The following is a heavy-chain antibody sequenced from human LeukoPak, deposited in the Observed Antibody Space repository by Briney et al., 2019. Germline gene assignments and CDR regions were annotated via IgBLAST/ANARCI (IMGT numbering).Heavy chain of an antibody. CDR3: AKVEMAVISNPNAFDI. CDR1: GFTFSSYS. Sequence: PGGSLRLSCAASGFTFSSYSMNWVRQAPGKGLEWVSGISWNSDSIDYADSVKGRFTISRDNAKNSLYLQMNSLRAEDTALYYCAKVEMAVISNPNAFDIWGQGTMVTVSS. J-gene: IGHJ3*02. V-gene: IGHV3-9*01. D-gene: IGHD5-24*01. CDR2: ISWNSDSI.